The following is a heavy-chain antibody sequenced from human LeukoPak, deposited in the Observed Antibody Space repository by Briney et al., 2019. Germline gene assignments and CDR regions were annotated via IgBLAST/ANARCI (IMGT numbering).Heavy chain of an antibody. V-gene: IGHV3-66*02. Sequence: GGSLRLSCAASGFTVSSNYMSWVHQAPGKGLEWVSVIYSAGSTYYADSVKGRFTISRDNSKNTLYLQMNSLRAEDTAVYYCAREPSGTYWLDYWGQGTLVTVSS. J-gene: IGHJ4*02. D-gene: IGHD1-26*01. CDR3: AREPSGTYWLDY. CDR1: GFTVSSNY. CDR2: IYSAGST.